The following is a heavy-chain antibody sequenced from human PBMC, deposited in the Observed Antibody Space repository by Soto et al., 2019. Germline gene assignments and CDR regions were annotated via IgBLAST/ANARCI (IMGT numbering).Heavy chain of an antibody. CDR3: AGGGVRGVVTRTRDYYGMDV. V-gene: IGHV5-51*01. J-gene: IGHJ6*02. Sequence: GEPLKISCKGSGYSFTNYWIGWVRQMPGKGLESMGIIYPGDSDTRYSPSFQGQVTISADKSISTAYLQWSSLKASDTAMYYCAGGGVRGVVTRTRDYYGMDVWGQGTTVTVSS. D-gene: IGHD3-10*01. CDR2: IYPGDSDT. CDR1: GYSFTNYW.